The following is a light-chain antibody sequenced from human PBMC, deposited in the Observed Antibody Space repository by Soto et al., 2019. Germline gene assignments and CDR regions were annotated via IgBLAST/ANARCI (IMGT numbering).Light chain of an antibody. V-gene: IGLV2-23*02. Sequence: QSALTQPASVSGSPGQSITISCTGTSSDIGSYDLVYWYRQHPGKAPKLIIYEVNKRPSGVSNRFSASKSGNTASLTISGLQAEDEADYYCRSFAGSPWVFGGGTKLTVL. CDR3: RSFAGSPWV. CDR1: SSDIGSYDL. J-gene: IGLJ3*02. CDR2: EVN.